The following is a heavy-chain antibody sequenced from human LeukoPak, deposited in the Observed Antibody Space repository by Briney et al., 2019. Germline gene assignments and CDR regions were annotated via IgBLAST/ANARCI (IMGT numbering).Heavy chain of an antibody. V-gene: IGHV3-30*02. CDR3: AKEGDYYGSGSYRDGFDI. CDR1: GFTFSTHG. D-gene: IGHD3-10*01. CDR2: IRYDGINK. J-gene: IGHJ3*02. Sequence: SGGSLRLSCAASGFTFSTHGMHWVRQAPGKGLEWVAFIRYDGINKYYADSVKGRFTISRDSFKNTLYLQMNSLRPEDTAVYYCAKEGDYYGSGSYRDGFDIWGQGTMVTVSS.